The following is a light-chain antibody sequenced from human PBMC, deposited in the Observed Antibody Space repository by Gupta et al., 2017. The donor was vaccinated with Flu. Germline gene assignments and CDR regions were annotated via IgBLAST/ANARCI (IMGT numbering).Light chain of an antibody. CDR3: LLYFGDAQLGV. J-gene: IGLJ3*02. Sequence: QTVVTQEPSLTVSPGGTVTLTCASSTGTVTSNNYPNWFQKKPGQAPRALIYSTNKRHSWTPARFSGSLLGDRAALTLSDVQPEDEAEYYCLLYFGDAQLGVFGGWTKMTVL. CDR1: TGTVTSNNY. CDR2: STN. V-gene: IGLV7-43*01.